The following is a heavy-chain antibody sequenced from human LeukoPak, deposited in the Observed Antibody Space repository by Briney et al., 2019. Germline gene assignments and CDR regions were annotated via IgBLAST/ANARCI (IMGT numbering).Heavy chain of an antibody. CDR1: GFTFSSYA. CDR2: ISSNGGST. D-gene: IGHD3-22*01. Sequence: GGPLRLSCSASGFTFSSYAMLWVRQAPGKGLEYVSTISSNGGSTYYADSVKGRFTISRDNSKNTLYLQMSSLRAEDTAVYYCVKGGIVVLISAFDIWGQGTMVTVSS. V-gene: IGHV3-64D*06. CDR3: VKGGIVVLISAFDI. J-gene: IGHJ3*02.